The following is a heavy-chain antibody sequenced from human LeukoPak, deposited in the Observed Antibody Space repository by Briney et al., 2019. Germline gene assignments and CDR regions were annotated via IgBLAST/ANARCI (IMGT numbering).Heavy chain of an antibody. CDR1: GFTFSSYW. D-gene: IGHD6-6*01. CDR3: ARDQVGNFEYSSPDADC. Sequence: GGSLRLSCAASGFTFSSYWMHWVRQAPGKGLVWVSRIKLIGSSTSYADSVKGRFTISRDNAKNTLYLQMNSLRAEDTAVYYCARDQVGNFEYSSPDADCWGQGTLVTVSS. V-gene: IGHV3-74*01. CDR2: IKLIGSST. J-gene: IGHJ4*02.